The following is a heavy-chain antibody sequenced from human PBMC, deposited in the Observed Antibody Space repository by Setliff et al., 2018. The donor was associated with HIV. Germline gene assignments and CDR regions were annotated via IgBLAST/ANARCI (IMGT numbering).Heavy chain of an antibody. CDR1: GYTFSSYD. CDR2: MNPDSGNT. CDR3: ARAPARANGVFDF. Sequence: GASVKVSCKASGYTFSSYDINWVRQGTGQGLQWMGWMNPDSGNTGSAQNFQGRITMTRSTSTSTAYMELSSLRSEDTAVYYCARAPARANGVFDFWGQGSLVTVSS. V-gene: IGHV1-8*01. J-gene: IGHJ4*01. D-gene: IGHD2-8*01.